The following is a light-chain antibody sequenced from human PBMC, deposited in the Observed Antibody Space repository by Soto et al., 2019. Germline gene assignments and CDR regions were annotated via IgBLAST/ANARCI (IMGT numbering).Light chain of an antibody. CDR2: AAS. V-gene: IGKV3-20*01. J-gene: IGKJ4*01. Sequence: EIVLTQSPDTLSLSPGERATLSCRASQSLSSNFLAWYQQRPGQAPRLLIYAASSRATGIPDRFSGSGSGTDFTLTIRRLEPEDFAVYYCQQYGSSPRTFGGGTKVDIK. CDR1: QSLSSNF. CDR3: QQYGSSPRT.